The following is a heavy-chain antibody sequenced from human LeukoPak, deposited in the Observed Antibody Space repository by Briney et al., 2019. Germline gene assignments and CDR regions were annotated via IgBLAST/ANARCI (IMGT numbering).Heavy chain of an antibody. J-gene: IGHJ5*02. CDR2: ISYDGSNK. D-gene: IGHD6-19*01. CDR1: GFTFSSYA. CDR3: ARDPMVIAVA. V-gene: IGHV3-30*14. Sequence: GRSLRLSCAASGFTFSSYAMHWVRQAPGKGLEWVAVISYDGSNKYYADSVKGRFTISRDNSKNTLYLQMNSLRAEDTAVYYCARDPMVIAVAWGQGTLVTVSS.